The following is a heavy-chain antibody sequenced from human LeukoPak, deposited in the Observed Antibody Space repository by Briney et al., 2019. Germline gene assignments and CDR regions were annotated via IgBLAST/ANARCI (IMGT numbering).Heavy chain of an antibody. CDR1: GGTFSSYA. CDR3: ARGGRLRFVETVY. V-gene: IGHV1-69*04. CDR2: IIPILGIA. Sequence: GASVKVSCKASGGTFSSYAISWVRQAPGQGLEWMGRIIPILGIANYAQKFQGRVTITADKSTSTAYMELSSLRSEDTAVYYCARGGRLRFVETVYWGQGTLVTVSS. J-gene: IGHJ4*02. D-gene: IGHD3-16*01.